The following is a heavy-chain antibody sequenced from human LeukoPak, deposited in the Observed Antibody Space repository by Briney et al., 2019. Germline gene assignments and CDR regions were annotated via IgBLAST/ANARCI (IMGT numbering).Heavy chain of an antibody. CDR2: ISSYDGRNK. CDR1: GFAFSSYG. J-gene: IGHJ4*02. D-gene: IGHD3-10*01. V-gene: IGHV3-30*18. CDR3: AKDLPGYYGSGSYYRVLDY. Sequence: PGGSLRLSCTASGFAFSSYGMHWGRQAPGKGLEWVAVISSYDGRNKYYADSVKGRLTISRDNSKNTLYLQMNSLRAEDTAVYYCAKDLPGYYGSGSYYRVLDYWGQGTLVTVSS.